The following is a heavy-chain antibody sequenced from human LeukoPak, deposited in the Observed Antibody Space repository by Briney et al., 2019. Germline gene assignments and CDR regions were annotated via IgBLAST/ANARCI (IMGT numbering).Heavy chain of an antibody. J-gene: IGHJ5*02. CDR1: GFTFSSYW. D-gene: IGHD3-22*01. CDR2: INSDGSST. V-gene: IGHV3-74*01. Sequence: GGSLRLSCAASGFTFSSYWMHWVRQAPGKGLVWVSRINSDGSSTSYADSVKGRFTISRDNAKNTLYLQMNSLRAEDTAVYYCARDYYDSSGYSTTEFVPWAREPWSPSPQ. CDR3: ARDYYDSSGYSTTEFVP.